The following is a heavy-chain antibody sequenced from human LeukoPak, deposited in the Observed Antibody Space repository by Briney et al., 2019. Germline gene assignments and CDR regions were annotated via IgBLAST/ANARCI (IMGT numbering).Heavy chain of an antibody. Sequence: PGGSLRLSCAASGFTFSSYSMNWVRQAPGKGLVWVARINPGESSITYADSVKGRFTISRDNAKNTLYLQMDSLRAEDTGVYYCARSNQADDYWGQGTLVTVSS. CDR2: INPGESSI. V-gene: IGHV3-74*01. CDR3: ARSNQADDY. J-gene: IGHJ4*02. D-gene: IGHD1-14*01. CDR1: GFTFSSYS.